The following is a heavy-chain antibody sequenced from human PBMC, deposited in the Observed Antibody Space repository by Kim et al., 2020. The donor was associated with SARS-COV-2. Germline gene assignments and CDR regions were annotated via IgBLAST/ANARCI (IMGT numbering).Heavy chain of an antibody. J-gene: IGHJ4*02. D-gene: IGHD6-13*01. CDR3: AAPKFIAAAGQFDY. V-gene: IGHV4-34*01. CDR2: INHSGST. CDR1: GGSFSGYY. Sequence: SETLSLTCAVYGGSFSGYYWSWIRQPPGKGLEWIGEINHSGSTNYNPSLKSRVTISVDTSKNQFSLKLSSVTAADTAVYYCAAPKFIAAAGQFDYWGQGT.